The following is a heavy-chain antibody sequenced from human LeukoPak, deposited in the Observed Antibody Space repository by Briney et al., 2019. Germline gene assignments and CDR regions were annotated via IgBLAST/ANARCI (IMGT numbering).Heavy chain of an antibody. D-gene: IGHD4-23*01. CDR1: GYTFTSSF. J-gene: IGHJ4*02. CDR3: AKDLDYGGKSSPRGD. V-gene: IGHV1-46*01. Sequence: ASVKVSCKASGYTFTSSFMHWVRQAPGQGLEWMGIINPTGGSTSYAQKFQGRVTMTRDTSTSTVYMELSSLRSEDTAVYYCAKDLDYGGKSSPRGDWGQGTLVTVSS. CDR2: INPTGGST.